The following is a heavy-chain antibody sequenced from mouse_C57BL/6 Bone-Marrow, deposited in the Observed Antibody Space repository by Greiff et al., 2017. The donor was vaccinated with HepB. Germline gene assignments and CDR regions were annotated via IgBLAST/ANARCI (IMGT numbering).Heavy chain of an antibody. CDR1: GYSFTDYN. D-gene: IGHD2-1*01. Sequence: VQLQQSGPELVKPGASVKISCKASGYSFTDYNMNWVKQSHGKSLEWIGVINPNYGTTSYNQKFKGKATLTVDKSSSTAYMQLNSLTSEDSAVYYYARHYGSYASWFAYWGQGTRVTVSA. J-gene: IGHJ3*01. V-gene: IGHV1-39*01. CDR2: INPNYGTT. CDR3: ARHYGSYASWFAY.